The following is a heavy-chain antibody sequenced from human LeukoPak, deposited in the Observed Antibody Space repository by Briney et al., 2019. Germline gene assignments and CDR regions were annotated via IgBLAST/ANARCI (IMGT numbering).Heavy chain of an antibody. V-gene: IGHV3-33*06. CDR3: AKDTLAYYFDY. J-gene: IGHJ4*02. CDR2: IWYDGTTT. Sequence: GGSLRLSCAASGFTFSSFGMHWVRQARGRDLEWVATIWYDGTTTYYADSVKGRFTISRDDSKNTVYLQMNSLRAEDTATYYCAKDTLAYYFDYWGQGTLVTVSS. CDR1: GFTFSSFG.